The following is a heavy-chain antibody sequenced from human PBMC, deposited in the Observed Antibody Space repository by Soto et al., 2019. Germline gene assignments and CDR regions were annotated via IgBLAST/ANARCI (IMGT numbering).Heavy chain of an antibody. V-gene: IGHV4-4*07. CDR3: ARGGNDFWSGPFDY. CDR2: IDASGST. CDR1: DGSISTYY. D-gene: IGHD3-3*01. J-gene: IGHJ4*02. Sequence: XETLSRTCTVSDGSISTYYCNWIRQPAGKGLEWIGRIDASGSTDYDPSLKSRVTMSVDTSKNQFSLRLSSVTAADTAVYYCARGGNDFWSGPFDYWGQGAQVTV.